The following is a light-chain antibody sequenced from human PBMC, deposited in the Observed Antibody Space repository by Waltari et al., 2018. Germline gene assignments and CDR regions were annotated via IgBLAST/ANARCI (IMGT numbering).Light chain of an antibody. Sequence: QSALTQPASVSGSPGQSITISCTGASTAVGDSNYVSWYQQIPGKAPKVIIYDVTKRPSGVSNRFSGSKSGNSASLSISGLQAEDEAHYYCCSYAGRSTWVFGGGTKVTVL. CDR2: DVT. CDR3: CSYAGRSTWV. CDR1: STAVGDSNY. J-gene: IGLJ3*02. V-gene: IGLV2-14*03.